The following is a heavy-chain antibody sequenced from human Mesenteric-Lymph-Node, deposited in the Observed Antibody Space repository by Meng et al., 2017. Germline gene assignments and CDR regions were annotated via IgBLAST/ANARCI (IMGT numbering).Heavy chain of an antibody. J-gene: IGHJ4*02. D-gene: IGHD2-21*02. CDR3: ARVGAYCGGDCYHPR. V-gene: IGHV4-4*02. CDR2: IYHSGST. CDR1: GGSLSSRNW. Sequence: VDLHESVPGLGKPSGTLSLPCAVSGGSLSSRNWWSWVRQPPGKGLEWIGEIYHSGSTNYNPSLKSRVTISVDESKNQFSLRLSSVTAADTAVYYCARVGAYCGGDCYHPRWGQGTLVTVSS.